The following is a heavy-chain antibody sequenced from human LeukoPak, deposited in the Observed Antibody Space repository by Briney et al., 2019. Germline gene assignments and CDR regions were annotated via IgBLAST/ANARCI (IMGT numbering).Heavy chain of an antibody. Sequence: SETLSLTCTVSGGSISNYYWGWIRQPPGKGLEWIGFFSYSGSTNYNPSLKSRVTISVDTSKKQFSLKLSSATAADTAVYYCARVLDLSKRGLDAFDIWGQGTMVTVSS. D-gene: IGHD3-16*01. CDR2: FSYSGST. V-gene: IGHV4-59*01. CDR3: ARVLDLSKRGLDAFDI. CDR1: GGSISNYY. J-gene: IGHJ3*02.